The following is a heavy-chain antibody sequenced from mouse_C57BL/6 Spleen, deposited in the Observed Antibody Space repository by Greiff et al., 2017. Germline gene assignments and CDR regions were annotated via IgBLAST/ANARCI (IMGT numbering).Heavy chain of an antibody. J-gene: IGHJ4*01. V-gene: IGHV5-4*01. CDR1: GFTFSSYA. CDR2: ISDGGSYT. CDR3: GRDAGTYYAMDY. Sequence: EVKLVESGGGLVQPGGSLKLSCAASGFTFSSYAMSWVRQTPEKRLEWVATISDGGSYTYYPDNVKGRFTISRDNAKNNLYLQMSHLKSEDTAMYYCGRDAGTYYAMDYWGQGTSVTVSS. D-gene: IGHD4-1*01.